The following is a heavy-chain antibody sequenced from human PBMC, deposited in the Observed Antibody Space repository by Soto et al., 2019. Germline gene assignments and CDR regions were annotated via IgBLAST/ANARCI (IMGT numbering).Heavy chain of an antibody. CDR1: GFTFGNYC. J-gene: IGHJ4*02. Sequence: PVGSLRLSCAASGFTFGNYCMHWVRQAPGKGLVWVSRISDYGRINYADSVKDRCIISRDDASSQLYLQLNVLSVEDTATYYCARGRLEHFDHWGQGAQVTVSS. CDR3: ARGRLEHFDH. D-gene: IGHD1-1*01. V-gene: IGHV3-74*01. CDR2: ISDYGRI.